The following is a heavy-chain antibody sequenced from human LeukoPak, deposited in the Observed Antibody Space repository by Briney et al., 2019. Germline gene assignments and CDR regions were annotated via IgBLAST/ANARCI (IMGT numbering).Heavy chain of an antibody. CDR3: AKARYDGEVMIAATDY. J-gene: IGHJ4*02. V-gene: IGHV3-30*18. CDR2: ISYDGSNK. Sequence: GGSLRLSCAASKFTFSSYWMHWVRQAPGKGLEWVAFISYDGSNKYYADSVKGRFTISRDNSKNTLYLRMNNLRADDTAVYYCAKARYDGEVMIAATDYWGQGTLVTVSS. CDR1: KFTFSSYW. D-gene: IGHD2-15*01.